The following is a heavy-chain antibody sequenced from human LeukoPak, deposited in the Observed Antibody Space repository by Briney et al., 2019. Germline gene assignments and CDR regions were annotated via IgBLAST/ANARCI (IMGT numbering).Heavy chain of an antibody. CDR1: GYTFTGYY. CDR2: INSDSGFT. Sequence: ASVKVSCKASGYTFTGYYMHWVRQAPGQGLEWMGWINSDSGFTKYAQKFQGRVTMTRDTSITTVYMDLTRLTSDDTAVYYCARNFDMKGFDPWGQGTLVTVSS. CDR3: ARNFDMKGFDP. V-gene: IGHV1-2*02. J-gene: IGHJ5*02. D-gene: IGHD3-9*01.